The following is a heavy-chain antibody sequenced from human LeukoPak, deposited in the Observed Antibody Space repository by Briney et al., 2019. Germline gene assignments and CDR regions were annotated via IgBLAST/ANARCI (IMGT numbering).Heavy chain of an antibody. V-gene: IGHV4-39*07. J-gene: IGHJ6*03. CDR2: IYYSGST. Sequence: SETLSLTCTVSGGSISRSSYYWGWIRQPPGKGLEWIGSIYYSGSTYYNPSLKSRVTISVDTSKNQFSLKLSSVTAADTAVYYCAREKVEETYYYYMDVWGKGTTVTVSS. CDR3: AREKVEETYYYYMDV. CDR1: GGSISRSSYY.